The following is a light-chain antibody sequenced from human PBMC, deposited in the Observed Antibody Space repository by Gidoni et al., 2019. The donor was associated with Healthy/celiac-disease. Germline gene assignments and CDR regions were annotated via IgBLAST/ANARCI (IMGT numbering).Light chain of an antibody. J-gene: IGKJ2*01. CDR2: WAS. CDR3: QQCYNTPLT. V-gene: IGKV4-1*01. CDR1: QSVLYSSNNKNY. Sequence: DIVMTQSPDSLAVSLGERATINCKSSQSVLYSSNNKNYLAWYQQKPGQPPKLLIYWASTRESGVPDRFSGSGSGTDFTLTISSLQAEDVAVYYCQQCYNTPLTFGQGTKLEIK.